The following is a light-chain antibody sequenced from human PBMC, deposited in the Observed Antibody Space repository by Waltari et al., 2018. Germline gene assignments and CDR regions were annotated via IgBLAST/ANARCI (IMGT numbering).Light chain of an antibody. Sequence: DIQMTQSPSSLSASVGDRVTITCRASQSISSYLNWYQQKPGKAPKFLIYAASSLQSGVPSRFSGSGSGTDFTLTISSLQPEDFATYYCQQSYSTPGTFGPGTKVDIK. J-gene: IGKJ3*01. CDR3: QQSYSTPGT. CDR2: AAS. CDR1: QSISSY. V-gene: IGKV1-39*01.